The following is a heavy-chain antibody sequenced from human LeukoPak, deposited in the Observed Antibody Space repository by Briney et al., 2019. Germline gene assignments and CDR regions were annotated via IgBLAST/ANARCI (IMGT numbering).Heavy chain of an antibody. V-gene: IGHV1-69*01. Sequence: ASVKVSCKASGGTFSSYAINWVRQAPGQGLEWMGGIIPIFGAANYAQKFQDRVTITADESTSTAYMELSSLRSEDTAIYYCASRLYCSNTRCRNFPFAYWGQGTLVTVSS. CDR1: GGTFSSYA. CDR2: IIPIFGAA. J-gene: IGHJ4*02. CDR3: ASRLYCSNTRCRNFPFAY. D-gene: IGHD2-2*01.